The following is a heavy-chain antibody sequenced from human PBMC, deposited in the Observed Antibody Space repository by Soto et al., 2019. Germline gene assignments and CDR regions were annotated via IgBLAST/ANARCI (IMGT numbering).Heavy chain of an antibody. D-gene: IGHD3-3*01. Sequence: QVQLQESAPGLVKPSETLSLTCTVSSGSVSSGSYYWSWIRQPPGKGLEWIGYIYYSGSTNYNPSLTSRVTNAVATSRNQFLLKLSSVTAADTDVYYWVRVRKCGVVISPWGQGTLVTVSS. V-gene: IGHV4-61*01. J-gene: IGHJ5*02. CDR3: VRVRKCGVVISP. CDR1: SGSVSSGSYY. CDR2: IYYSGST.